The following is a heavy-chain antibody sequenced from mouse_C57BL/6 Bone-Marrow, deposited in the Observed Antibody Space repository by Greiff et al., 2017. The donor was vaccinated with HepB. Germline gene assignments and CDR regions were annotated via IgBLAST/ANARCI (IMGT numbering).Heavy chain of an antibody. CDR2: ISGGGGNT. V-gene: IGHV5-9*01. D-gene: IGHD6-1*01. J-gene: IGHJ3*01. CDR3: ARRGGNLFAY. Sequence: DVHLVESGGGLVKPGGSLKLSCAASGFTFSSYTMSWVRQTPEKRLEWVATISGGGGNTYYPDSVKGRFTISRDNAKNTLYLQMSSLRSEDTALYYCARRGGNLFAYWGQGTLVTVSA. CDR1: GFTFSSYT.